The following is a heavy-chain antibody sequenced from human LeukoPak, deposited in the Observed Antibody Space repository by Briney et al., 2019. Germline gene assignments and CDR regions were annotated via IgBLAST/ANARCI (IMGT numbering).Heavy chain of an antibody. CDR2: IKQDGSEI. J-gene: IGHJ4*02. Sequence: GGSLRLSCAASGFTFFNYWVSWVRQAPGKGLEWVANIKQDGSEIYCVDSVKGRLTISRDNAKNSLYLQMNSLRAEDTAVYYCARDKMVGATYFDYWGQGTLVTVSS. D-gene: IGHD1-26*01. V-gene: IGHV3-7*01. CDR3: ARDKMVGATYFDY. CDR1: GFTFFNYW.